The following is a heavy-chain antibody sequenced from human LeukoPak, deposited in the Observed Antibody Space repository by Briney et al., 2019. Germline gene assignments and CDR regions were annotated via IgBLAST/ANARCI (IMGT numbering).Heavy chain of an antibody. CDR1: GFTFSDSA. D-gene: IGHD3-16*02. Sequence: GGSLRLSCAASGFTFSDSAMTWVRQVPGKGLEWVSLISSSGGNTYYADSVKGRFTISRDNSKDTLSLQMNSLRVEDTAIYYCAKDIQLSTWGLGTMVTVSS. CDR3: AKDIQLST. J-gene: IGHJ3*01. V-gene: IGHV3-23*01. CDR2: ISSSGGNT.